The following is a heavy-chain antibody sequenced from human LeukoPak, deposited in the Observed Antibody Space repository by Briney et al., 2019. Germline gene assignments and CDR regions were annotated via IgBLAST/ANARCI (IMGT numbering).Heavy chain of an antibody. Sequence: GGSLRLSCAASGFTVSSSYMSWVRQAPGKGLEWVSVFYSGGSTYYADSVKGRFTISRDNSKNTLYLQINSLRVEDTAVYFCARDRLLYLDYWGQGTPVTVSS. D-gene: IGHD2-21*02. CDR2: FYSGGST. J-gene: IGHJ4*02. CDR1: GFTVSSSY. CDR3: ARDRLLYLDY. V-gene: IGHV3-53*01.